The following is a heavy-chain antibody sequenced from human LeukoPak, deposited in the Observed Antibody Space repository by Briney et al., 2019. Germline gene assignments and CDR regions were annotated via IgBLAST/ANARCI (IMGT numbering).Heavy chain of an antibody. CDR1: GFTFSNYW. CDR3: VRDWDHFDFDS. J-gene: IGHJ5*01. D-gene: IGHD3-9*01. V-gene: IGHV3-74*01. CDR2: IKGDGSNT. Sequence: GGSLRLSCAASGFTFSNYWMHWVRQAPGKGLVWVSRIKGDGSNTIYADSVKGRFTISRDNAKNTLYLQMRSLRAEDTAVYYCVRDWDHFDFDSWGLGTLVTVSS.